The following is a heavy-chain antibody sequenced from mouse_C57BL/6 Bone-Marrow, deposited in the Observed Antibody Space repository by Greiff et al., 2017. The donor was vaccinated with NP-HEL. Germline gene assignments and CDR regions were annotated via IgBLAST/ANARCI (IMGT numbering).Heavy chain of an antibody. J-gene: IGHJ2*01. D-gene: IGHD1-1*02. CDR1: GYTFTSYW. CDR3: ARRRALGVAVRYYFDY. V-gene: IGHV1-50*01. Sequence: QVQLQQPGAELVKPGASVKLSCKASGYTFTSYWMQWVKQRPGQGLEWIGEIDPSDSYTNYHQQFKGKATLTVDTSSSTAYMQLSSLTSEDSAVYYCARRRALGVAVRYYFDYWGKGTTLTVSS. CDR2: IDPSDSYT.